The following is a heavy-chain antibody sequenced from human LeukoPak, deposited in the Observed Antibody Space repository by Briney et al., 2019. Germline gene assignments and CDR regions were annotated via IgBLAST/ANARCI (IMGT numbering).Heavy chain of an antibody. CDR2: ISGRGGRT. D-gene: IGHD4-17*01. Sequence: GGSLRLSCAASGFTLSSYDMSWVRQAPGKGLAWVSGISGRGGRTNYADSVKGRFTISRDDPKNTLYLQMNSLRAEDTAVYYCAKDIYGDYGGLDYWGQGTLVTVSS. J-gene: IGHJ4*02. V-gene: IGHV3-23*01. CDR1: GFTLSSYD. CDR3: AKDIYGDYGGLDY.